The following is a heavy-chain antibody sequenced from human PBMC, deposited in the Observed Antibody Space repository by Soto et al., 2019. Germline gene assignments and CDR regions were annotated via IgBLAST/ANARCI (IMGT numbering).Heavy chain of an antibody. Sequence: QVQLVQSGAEVKTPGASVKVSCRASGDSFRTHGISWVRQAPGQGLEWMGWISTYDAKTNFPQKFQVRMTMTTDTATSTAYMELRSLRSDDSAVYFCARDLGYCNSSGCFRNWFDPWGQGTLVTVSS. CDR3: ARDLGYCNSSGCFRNWFDP. CDR1: GDSFRTHG. V-gene: IGHV1-18*01. J-gene: IGHJ5*02. CDR2: ISTYDAKT. D-gene: IGHD2-15*01.